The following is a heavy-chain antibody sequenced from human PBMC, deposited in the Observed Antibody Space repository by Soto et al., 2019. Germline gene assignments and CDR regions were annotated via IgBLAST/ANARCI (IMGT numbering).Heavy chain of an antibody. D-gene: IGHD2-2*01. Sequence: GGSLRLSCAASGFTLSAHTMNWVRQAPGKGLEWVSSISSDSRYIYYADSVKGRFTISRDNARNSLDLQMNNLRAEDTAVYHCARGHCSRTSCYTGGYYYYPMDVWGQVPKVTVSS. CDR2: ISSDSRYI. J-gene: IGHJ6*02. CDR3: ARGHCSRTSCYTGGYYYYPMDV. CDR1: GFTLSAHT. V-gene: IGHV3-21*01.